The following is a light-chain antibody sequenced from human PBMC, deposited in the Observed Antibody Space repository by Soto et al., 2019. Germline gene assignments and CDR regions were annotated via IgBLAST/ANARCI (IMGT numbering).Light chain of an antibody. V-gene: IGLV1-40*01. CDR3: QSYDSRLSGSDYV. CDR1: SSNIGAGYD. J-gene: IGLJ1*01. CDR2: GNS. Sequence: QSVLTQPPSVSGAPGQRVTISCTGSSSNIGAGYDVHWYQQLRGTAPKLLIYGNSNRPSGVPDRFSGSKSGTSASLAITGLQAEDEADYYCQSYDSRLSGSDYVFGTGTKLTVL.